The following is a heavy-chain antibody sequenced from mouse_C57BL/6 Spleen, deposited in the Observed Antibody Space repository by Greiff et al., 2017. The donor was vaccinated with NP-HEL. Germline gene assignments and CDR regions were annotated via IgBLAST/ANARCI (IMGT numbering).Heavy chain of an antibody. V-gene: IGHV1-42*01. D-gene: IGHD2-10*01. CDR3: ASLLSAY. CDR2: INPSTGGT. Sequence: VQLQQSGPELVKPGASVKISCKASGYSFTGYYMNWVKQSPEKSLEWIGEINPSTGGTTYNQKFKAKATLTVDKSSSTAYMQLKSLTSEDSAVYYCASLLSAYWGQGTLVTVSA. J-gene: IGHJ3*01. CDR1: GYSFTGYY.